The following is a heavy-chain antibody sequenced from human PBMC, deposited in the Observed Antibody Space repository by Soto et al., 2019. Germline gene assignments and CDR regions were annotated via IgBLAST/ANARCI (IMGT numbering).Heavy chain of an antibody. CDR3: TTDFVVPAAILEVATADY. CDR1: GFTFSNAW. J-gene: IGHJ4*02. CDR2: IKSKTDGGTT. Sequence: GWSLRLSCAASGFTFSNAWMSWVRQAPGKGLEWVGRIKSKTDGGTTDYAAPVKGRFTISRDDSKNTLYLQMNSLKTEDTAVYYCTTDFVVPAAILEVATADYWGQGTLVTVSS. V-gene: IGHV3-15*01. D-gene: IGHD2-2*02.